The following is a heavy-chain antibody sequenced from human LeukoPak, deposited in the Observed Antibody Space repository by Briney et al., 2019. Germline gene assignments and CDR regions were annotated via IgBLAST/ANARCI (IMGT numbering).Heavy chain of an antibody. V-gene: IGHV1-2*02. CDR1: GYTFTGYY. D-gene: IGHD4-17*01. Sequence: GSVTVSCKASGYTFTGYYMHWVRQAPGQGLEWMGWINPNSGGTNYAQTFQGRVTITRDTSNSTAYMEVSRLRSDDTAVYYCVRWGYGDYTYDYWGQGTLVTVSS. CDR2: INPNSGGT. CDR3: VRWGYGDYTYDY. J-gene: IGHJ4*02.